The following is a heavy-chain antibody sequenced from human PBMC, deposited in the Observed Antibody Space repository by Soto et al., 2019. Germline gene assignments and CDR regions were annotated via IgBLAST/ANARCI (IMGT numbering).Heavy chain of an antibody. V-gene: IGHV4-4*07. CDR3: ARDLEGYCSSTSYSGDYYYGMDV. J-gene: IGHJ6*02. D-gene: IGHD2-2*01. Sequence: PSETLSLTCTVSGGSISSYYWSWIRQPAGKGLEWIGRIYTSGSTNYNPSLKSRVTTSVDTSKNQFSLKLSSVTAADTAVYYCARDLEGYCSSTSYSGDYYYGMDVWGQGTTVTVS. CDR1: GGSISSYY. CDR2: IYTSGST.